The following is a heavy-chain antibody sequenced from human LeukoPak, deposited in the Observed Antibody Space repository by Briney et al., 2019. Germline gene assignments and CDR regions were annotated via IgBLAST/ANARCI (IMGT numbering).Heavy chain of an antibody. V-gene: IGHV3-7*01. D-gene: IGHD3-22*01. CDR2: IKEDGSEE. J-gene: IGHJ3*01. CDR3: ARDWLAGNPYHAFDL. CDR1: GFTFSSYW. Sequence: GGSLRLSCAASGFTFSSYWMTWVRQAPGKGLECVANIKEDGSEEYYVDSVKGRFSISRDNAKNSLHLQMNSLRAEDTAVYYCARDWLAGNPYHAFDLWGKGTMVTVSS.